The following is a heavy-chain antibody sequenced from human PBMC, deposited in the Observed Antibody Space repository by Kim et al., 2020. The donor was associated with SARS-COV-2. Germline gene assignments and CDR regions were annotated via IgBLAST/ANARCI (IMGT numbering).Heavy chain of an antibody. J-gene: IGHJ4*02. CDR2: ISYDGSNK. V-gene: IGHV3-30*18. Sequence: GGSLRLSCAASGFTFSSYGMHWVRQAPGKGLEWVAVISYDGSNKYYADSVKGRFTISRDNSKNTLYLQMNSLRAEDTAVYYCAKVEEQQLVRKDDYWGQG. CDR3: AKVEEQQLVRKDDY. CDR1: GFTFSSYG. D-gene: IGHD6-13*01.